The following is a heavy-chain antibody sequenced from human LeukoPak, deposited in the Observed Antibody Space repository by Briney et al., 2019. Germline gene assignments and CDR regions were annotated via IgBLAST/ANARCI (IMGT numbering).Heavy chain of an antibody. CDR2: INHSGST. Sequence: PSETLSLTCAVYGGSFSGYYWSWIRQPPGKGLEWIGEINHSGSTNYNPSLKSRVTISVDTSKNQFSLKLSSVTAADTAVYYCARDGGGENYYDSSGYYPNDYWGQGTLVTVSS. V-gene: IGHV4-34*01. CDR1: GGSFSGYY. CDR3: ARDGGGENYYDSSGYYPNDY. D-gene: IGHD3-22*01. J-gene: IGHJ4*02.